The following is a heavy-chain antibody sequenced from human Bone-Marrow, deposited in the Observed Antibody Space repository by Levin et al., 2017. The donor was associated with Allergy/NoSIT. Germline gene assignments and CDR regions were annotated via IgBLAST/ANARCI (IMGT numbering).Heavy chain of an antibody. V-gene: IGHV3-73*01. D-gene: IGHD1-26*01. CDR2: IRSKANSYAT. Sequence: AGGSLRLSCAASGFTFSGSAMHWVRQASGKGLEWVGRIRSKANSYATAYAASVKGRFTISRDDSKNTAYLQMNSLKTEDTAVYYCTRGIVGASIDYWGQGTLVTVSS. CDR3: TRGIVGASIDY. CDR1: GFTFSGSA. J-gene: IGHJ4*02.